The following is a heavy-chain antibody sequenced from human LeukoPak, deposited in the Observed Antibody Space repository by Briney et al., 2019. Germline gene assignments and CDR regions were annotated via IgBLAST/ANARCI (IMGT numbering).Heavy chain of an antibody. V-gene: IGHV3-48*03. CDR1: GFTFSSYE. J-gene: IGHJ4*02. Sequence: GGSLRLSCAASGFTFSSYEMNWVRQAPGKGLEWVSYISSSGSTIYYADSVKGRFTISRDNAKNSLYLQMNSLRAEDTAVYYCARRRVGATRPYYFDYWGQGTLVTVSS. D-gene: IGHD1-26*01. CDR2: ISSSGSTI. CDR3: ARRRVGATRPYYFDY.